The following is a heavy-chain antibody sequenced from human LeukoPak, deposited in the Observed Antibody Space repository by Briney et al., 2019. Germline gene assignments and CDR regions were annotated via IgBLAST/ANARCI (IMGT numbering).Heavy chain of an antibody. CDR1: GYTFTSHG. CDR2: ISAYNGNT. J-gene: IGHJ5*02. D-gene: IGHD6-13*01. V-gene: IGHV1-18*01. Sequence: ASVKVSYKASGYTFTSHGINWVRQAPGQGLEWMGWISAYNGNTNLAQKLQGRVTMTTDTSTSTAYMELRSLRFDDTAVYYCARGSISWYSQDWFDPWGQGTLVTVSS. CDR3: ARGSISWYSQDWFDP.